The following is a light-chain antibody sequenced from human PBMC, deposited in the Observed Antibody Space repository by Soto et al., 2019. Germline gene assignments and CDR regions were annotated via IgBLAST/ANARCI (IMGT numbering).Light chain of an antibody. Sequence: EVVLTQSPATLSLSPGERATLSCRASQSVGTYLVWYQQKHGQPPSLLIYDASNRAPDVPVRFSGSGSGTDFTLTISSLEPEDVAVYYCQQRNSWPITFGQGTRLEIK. CDR2: DAS. V-gene: IGKV3-11*01. CDR1: QSVGTY. J-gene: IGKJ5*01. CDR3: QQRNSWPIT.